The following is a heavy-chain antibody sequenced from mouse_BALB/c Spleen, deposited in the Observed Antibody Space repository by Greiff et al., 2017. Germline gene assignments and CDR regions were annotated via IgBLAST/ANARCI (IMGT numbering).Heavy chain of an antibody. Sequence: EVQRVESGPGLVKPSQSLSLTCSVTGYSITSGYYWNWIRQFPGNKLEWMGYISYDGSNNYNPSLKNRISITRDTSKNQFFLKLNSVTTEDTATYYCARRDYDYWYFDVWGAGTTVTVSS. D-gene: IGHD2-4*01. CDR3: ARRDYDYWYFDV. CDR1: GYSITSGYY. J-gene: IGHJ1*01. CDR2: ISYDGSN. V-gene: IGHV3-6*02.